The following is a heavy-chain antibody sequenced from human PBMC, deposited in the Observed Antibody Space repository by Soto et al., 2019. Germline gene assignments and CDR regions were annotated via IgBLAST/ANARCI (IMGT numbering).Heavy chain of an antibody. Sequence: QVQLVESGGGVVQPGTSLRLSCAVSGLTFRKSGMHWVRQAPGKGLEWVALILNDGVNKYYADSVKGRFIISRDNSKNTLSLQMNNLRVEDTAVYYCAKDGINWGFDYWGQGPLVTVSS. J-gene: IGHJ4*02. D-gene: IGHD7-27*01. CDR2: ILNDGVNK. CDR1: GLTFRKSG. CDR3: AKDGINWGFDY. V-gene: IGHV3-33*06.